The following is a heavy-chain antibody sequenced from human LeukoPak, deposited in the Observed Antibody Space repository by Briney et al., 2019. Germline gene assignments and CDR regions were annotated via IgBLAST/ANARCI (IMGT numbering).Heavy chain of an antibody. D-gene: IGHD3-22*01. V-gene: IGHV1-2*06. CDR1: GYTLTELS. CDR3: ARAGVWDSSDTSGYHNGAFDI. J-gene: IGHJ3*02. Sequence: ASVKVSCKVSGYTLTELSMHWVRQAPGQGLEWMERIKPNSGGTNYGQKFQGRVTMTRDTSISIAYMELSNLRSDDTAVYYCARAGVWDSSDTSGYHNGAFDIWGQGTMVTVSS. CDR2: IKPNSGGT.